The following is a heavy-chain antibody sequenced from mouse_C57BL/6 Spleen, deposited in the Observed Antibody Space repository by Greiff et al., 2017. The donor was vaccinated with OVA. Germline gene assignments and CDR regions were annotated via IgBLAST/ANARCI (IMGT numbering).Heavy chain of an antibody. J-gene: IGHJ4*01. D-gene: IGHD2-3*01. Sequence: QVQLQQPGAELVKPGASVKLSCKASGYTFTSYWMPWVTQRPGQGLEWIGEIDPSVSYTNYTQKFKGKATLTLDTSSSKAYMQLSSLTSEDSAVYYCARLRLLGAMDYWGQGTSVTVSA. CDR2: IDPSVSYT. V-gene: IGHV1-50*01. CDR1: GYTFTSYW. CDR3: ARLRLLGAMDY.